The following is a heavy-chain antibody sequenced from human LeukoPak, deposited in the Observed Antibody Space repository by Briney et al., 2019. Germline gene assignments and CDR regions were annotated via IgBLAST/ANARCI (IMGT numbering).Heavy chain of an antibody. CDR2: ISGSGTST. D-gene: IGHD3-22*01. Sequence: NPGGSLRLSCAASGFTFSTYGMNWVRQTPGKGLEWVSGISGSGTSTFYADSVKGRFTISRDNSKNTLYLQMDNLGAEDTAIYYYAKDYDTSSYYYEYWGQGTQVTVSS. CDR1: GFTFSTYG. V-gene: IGHV3-23*01. J-gene: IGHJ4*02. CDR3: AKDYDTSSYYYEY.